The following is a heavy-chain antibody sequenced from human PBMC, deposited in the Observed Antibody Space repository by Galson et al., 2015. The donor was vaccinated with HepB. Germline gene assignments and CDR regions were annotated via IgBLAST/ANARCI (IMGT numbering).Heavy chain of an antibody. V-gene: IGHV5-51*01. Sequence: QSGAEVKKPGESLKISCKASGYYFANYWIAWVRQLQGKRLECMGIIFPGDSDTKYSPSFQGQVTISADRSNTTASLQWGSLKASDTAMYYCARYPDFYDTTGYYWGGFDYWGLGTLVTVSS. D-gene: IGHD3-22*01. CDR2: IFPGDSDT. CDR3: ARYPDFYDTTGYYWGGFDY. CDR1: GYYFANYW. J-gene: IGHJ4*02.